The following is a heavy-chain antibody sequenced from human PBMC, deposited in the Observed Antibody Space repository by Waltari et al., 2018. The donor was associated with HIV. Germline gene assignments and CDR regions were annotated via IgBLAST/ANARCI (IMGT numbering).Heavy chain of an antibody. V-gene: IGHV4-34*01. CDR2: INHSGST. J-gene: IGHJ4*02. CDR3: ARISPVEMATRPPSFWFDY. Sequence: QVQLQQWGAGLLKPSETLSLTCAVYGGSFSGYYWSWISQPPGKGLEWIGEINHSGSTNYNPSIKIRVTISVDTSKNQFSLKLSSVTAADTAVYYCARISPVEMATRPPSFWFDYWGQGTLVTVSS. D-gene: IGHD3-3*01. CDR1: GGSFSGYY.